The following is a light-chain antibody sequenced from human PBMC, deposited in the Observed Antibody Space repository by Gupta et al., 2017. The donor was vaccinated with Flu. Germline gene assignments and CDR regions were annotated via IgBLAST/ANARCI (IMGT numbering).Light chain of an antibody. CDR3: QQYYSTPYS. J-gene: IGKJ2*03. CDR1: QSVLYSSNNKNY. V-gene: IGKV4-1*01. Sequence: DIVMTHSPDTLAVSLGERVIFNCKSSQSVLYSSNNKNYLAWYQQKPGQPPKLLIYWASTRESGVPDRFSGSGSGTDFTLTISSLQAEDVAVYYCQQYYSTPYSFGQGTKLEIK. CDR2: WAS.